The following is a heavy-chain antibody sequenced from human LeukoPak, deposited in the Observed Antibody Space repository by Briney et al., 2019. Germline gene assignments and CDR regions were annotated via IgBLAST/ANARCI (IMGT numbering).Heavy chain of an antibody. Sequence: SETLSLTCTVSGGSISSYYWSWIRQPPGKGLEWIGHTFPSGATTYNPSLKSRVTISVDTSRSQFSLNLSSVTAADTAVYYCARRSRDGYFLDSWGQGTLVTVSS. CDR1: GGSISSYY. D-gene: IGHD5-24*01. CDR2: TFPSGAT. CDR3: ARRSRDGYFLDS. V-gene: IGHV4-4*09. J-gene: IGHJ4*02.